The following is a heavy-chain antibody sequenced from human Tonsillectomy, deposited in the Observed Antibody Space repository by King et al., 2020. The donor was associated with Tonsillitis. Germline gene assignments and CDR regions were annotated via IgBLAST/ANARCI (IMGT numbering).Heavy chain of an antibody. J-gene: IGHJ4*02. CDR2: INSDGSST. Sequence: VQLVESGGGLVQPGGSLRLSCAASGFTFSSYWMHWVRQAPGKGLVWVSRINSDGSSTSYADSVKGRFTISRDNAKNTLNLQMNSLRAEDTAVYYCARAPPPRGSLRYFDYWGQGTLVTVSS. D-gene: IGHD5-12*01. CDR1: GFTFSSYW. V-gene: IGHV3-74*01. CDR3: ARAPPPRGSLRYFDY.